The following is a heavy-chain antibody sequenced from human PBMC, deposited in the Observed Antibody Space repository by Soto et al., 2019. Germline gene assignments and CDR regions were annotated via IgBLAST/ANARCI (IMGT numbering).Heavy chain of an antibody. CDR1: GYSFTSYW. CDR3: ARYKYYYDSSGYYLTPYGMDV. CDR2: IDPSDSYT. J-gene: IGHJ6*02. V-gene: IGHV5-10-1*01. Sequence: PRESLKISCKGSGYSFTSYWISWVRQMPGKGLEWMGRIDPSDSYTNYSPSFQGHVTISADKSISTAYLQWSSLKASDTAMYYCARYKYYYDSSGYYLTPYGMDVWGQGTTVTVSS. D-gene: IGHD3-22*01.